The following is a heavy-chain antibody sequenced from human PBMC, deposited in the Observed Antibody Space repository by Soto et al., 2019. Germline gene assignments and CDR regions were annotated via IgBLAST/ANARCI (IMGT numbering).Heavy chain of an antibody. CDR2: ISYSGST. V-gene: IGHV4-39*01. J-gene: IGHJ6*02. CDR1: GGSISSSKNY. Sequence: KPSETLSLTCTVSGGSISSSKNYWGWIRQPPGKGLEWIGTISYSGSTYYNPSLNGRVIISADTSKNQFSLKLSSLTAADTAVYYCSRRYSFGSGKYGMDVWGQGTTVTVSS. CDR3: SRRYSFGSGKYGMDV. D-gene: IGHD3-10*01.